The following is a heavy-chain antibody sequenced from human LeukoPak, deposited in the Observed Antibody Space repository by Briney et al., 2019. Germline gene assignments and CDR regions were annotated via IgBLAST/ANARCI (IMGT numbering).Heavy chain of an antibody. Sequence: PSETLSLTCTVSGGSISSYYWSWIRQPPGKGLEWIGYIFCSGSTNYNPSLKSRVTISIDTSKNQFSLKLSSVTSADTAVYYCAREPVSLGYYMDVWGKGTTVTVSS. J-gene: IGHJ6*03. D-gene: IGHD3-16*01. CDR2: IFCSGST. CDR3: AREPVSLGYYMDV. CDR1: GGSISSYY. V-gene: IGHV4-59*01.